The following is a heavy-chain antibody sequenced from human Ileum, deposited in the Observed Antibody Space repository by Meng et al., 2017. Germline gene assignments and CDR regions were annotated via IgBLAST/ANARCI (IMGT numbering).Heavy chain of an antibody. CDR1: GGSISSDFW. J-gene: IGHJ4*02. CDR2: INHSGRT. Sequence: SETLSLTCAVSGGSISSDFWWTWVRQPPGKGLEWIGEINHSGRTGYVPSLKSRLTISVDKSNNLLSLNLNSVTAADTAMYYCARRNTRNSGGGNNYWGQGTLVTVSS. V-gene: IGHV4-4*02. D-gene: IGHD3-10*01. CDR3: ARRNTRNSGGGNNY.